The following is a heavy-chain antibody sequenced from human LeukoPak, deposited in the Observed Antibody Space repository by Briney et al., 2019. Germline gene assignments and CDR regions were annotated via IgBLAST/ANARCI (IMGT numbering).Heavy chain of an antibody. Sequence: GGSLRLSCAASGFTFSNAWMSGVRQAPGKGLQWVGRIKSKTDGGTTDYAAPVKGRFTISRDDSKNTLYLQMNSLKTEDTAVYYCTTYDFWSVSYAFDIWGQGTMVTVSS. CDR2: IKSKTDGGTT. J-gene: IGHJ3*02. CDR3: TTYDFWSVSYAFDI. V-gene: IGHV3-15*01. D-gene: IGHD3-3*01. CDR1: GFTFSNAW.